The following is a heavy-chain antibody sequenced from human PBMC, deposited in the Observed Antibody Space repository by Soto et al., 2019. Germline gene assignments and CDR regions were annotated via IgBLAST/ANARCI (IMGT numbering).Heavy chain of an antibody. CDR1: GGSISSGGYY. CDR2: IYYSGST. Sequence: QVQLQESGPGLVKPSQTLSLTCTVSGGSISSGGYYWSWIRQHPGKGLEWIGYIYYSGSTYYNPSLKSRVTISVDTSKNQFSLKLSSVTAADTAVYYCARTLKGGGIVVVPAAIGFDYWGQGTLVTVSS. CDR3: ARTLKGGGIVVVPAAIGFDY. V-gene: IGHV4-31*03. J-gene: IGHJ4*02. D-gene: IGHD2-2*02.